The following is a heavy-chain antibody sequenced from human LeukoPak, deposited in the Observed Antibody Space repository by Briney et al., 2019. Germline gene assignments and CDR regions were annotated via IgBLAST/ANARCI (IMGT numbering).Heavy chain of an antibody. CDR1: GGSISSYY. CDR3: ARQQWLVPASAFDI. D-gene: IGHD6-19*01. V-gene: IGHV4-59*01. J-gene: IGHJ3*02. CDR2: IYYSGST. Sequence: SETLSLTCTVSGGSISSYYWSWIRQPPGKGLEWIGYIYYSGSTNYNPSLKSRVTISVDTSKNQFSLKLSSVTAADTAVYYCARQQWLVPASAFDIWGQGTMVTVSS.